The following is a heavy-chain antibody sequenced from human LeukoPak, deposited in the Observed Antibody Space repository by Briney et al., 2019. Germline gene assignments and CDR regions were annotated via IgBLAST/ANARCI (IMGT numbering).Heavy chain of an antibody. J-gene: IGHJ5*02. CDR3: AKGASSAWLLYWFDP. V-gene: IGHV3-23*01. CDR2: ISGSGVST. D-gene: IGHD6-19*01. Sequence: GGSLRLSCAASGFPSPSGLSFNNYAMAWVRQAPGKGLQWVSGISGSGVSTYYSESVKGRLTISRDNFRNTLYLQMSNLRTEDTALYYCAKGASSAWLLYWFDPWGQGTLVTVSS. CDR1: GFPSPSGLSFNNYA.